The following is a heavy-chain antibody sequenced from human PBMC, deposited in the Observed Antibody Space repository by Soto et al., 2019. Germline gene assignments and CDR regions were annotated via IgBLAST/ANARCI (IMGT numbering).Heavy chain of an antibody. V-gene: IGHV3-9*01. CDR1: GFTFDDYA. D-gene: IGHD3-10*01. CDR3: AKGDPPETYYYGSGRLNYYYYYGMDV. CDR2: ISWNSGSI. J-gene: IGHJ6*02. Sequence: GGSLRLSCAASGFTFDDYAMHWVRQAPGKGLEWVSGISWNSGSIGYADSVKGRFTISRDNSKNTLYLQMNSLRAEDTAVYYCAKGDPPETYYYGSGRLNYYYYYGMDVWGQGTTVTVSS.